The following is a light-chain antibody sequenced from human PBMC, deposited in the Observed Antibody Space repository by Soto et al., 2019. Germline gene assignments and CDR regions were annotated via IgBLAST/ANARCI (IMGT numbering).Light chain of an antibody. CDR2: AAS. CDR1: QGISSS. J-gene: IGKJ1*01. CDR3: QQSGDSQWT. Sequence: AQSPSSVSASVGDRVTITCRASQGISSSLAWYQQKPGQAPRLLINAASNRATGIPDRFSGSGSGMDFTLTISSLEPEDFAVYYCQQSGDSQWTFGQGTKVEI. V-gene: IGKV3D-11*01.